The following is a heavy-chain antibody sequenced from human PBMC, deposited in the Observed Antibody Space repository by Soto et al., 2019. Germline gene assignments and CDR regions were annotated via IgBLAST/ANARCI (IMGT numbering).Heavy chain of an antibody. Sequence: NPSETLSLTCTVSGGSISSGDDYWNWIRQPPGKGLEWIGYIFYSGTTSYNPSLKSRITISVDTSKNQFSLKLSSVTAADTAVYYCAKGGDWFGPWGQGTLVTVS. CDR2: IFYSGTT. CDR3: AKGGDWFGP. V-gene: IGHV4-30-4*01. CDR1: GGSISSGDDY. J-gene: IGHJ5*02.